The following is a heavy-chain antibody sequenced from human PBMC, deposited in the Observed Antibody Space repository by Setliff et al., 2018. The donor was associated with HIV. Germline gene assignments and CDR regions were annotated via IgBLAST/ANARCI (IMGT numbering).Heavy chain of an antibody. CDR1: GFTFNTYG. CDR3: VRGSGYYYFDN. V-gene: IGHV3-23*01. CDR2: MSGINDNK. J-gene: IGHJ4*02. D-gene: IGHD3-22*01. Sequence: GGSLRLSCAASGFTFNTYGMNWVRQAPGKGLEWVSLMSGINDNKYYGDSVKGRFTISRDNAKNMLYLQMNSLSADGTAVYYCVRGSGYYYFDNWGQGALVTVSS.